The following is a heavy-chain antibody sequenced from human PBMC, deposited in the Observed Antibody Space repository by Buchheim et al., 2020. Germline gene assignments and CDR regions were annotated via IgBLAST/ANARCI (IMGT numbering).Heavy chain of an antibody. D-gene: IGHD3-10*01. J-gene: IGHJ4*02. CDR2: IYYSGST. CDR3: ARGDYYGGVGDY. CDR1: GGSFSGYY. Sequence: QVQLQQWGAGLLKPSETLSLTCAVYGGSFSGYYWSWIRQHPGKGLEWIGYIYYSGSTYYNPSLKSRVTISVDTSKNQFSLKLSSVTAADTAVYYCARGDYYGGVGDYWGQGTL. V-gene: IGHV4-34*01.